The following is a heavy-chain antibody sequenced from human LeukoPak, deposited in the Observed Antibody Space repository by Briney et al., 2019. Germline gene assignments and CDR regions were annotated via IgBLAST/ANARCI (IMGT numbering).Heavy chain of an antibody. D-gene: IGHD3-3*01. CDR3: ATSWFGAIIGDVFGMDV. CDR2: SDLDDGET. V-gene: IGHV1-24*01. J-gene: IGHJ6*04. CDR1: GYTLTELS. Sequence: ASVNVSCKVSGYTLTELSMHWGREAPGKGLESEGGSDLDDGETNSAQTFQGRVTMTADTSTDTAYMDLSSLRSEDTAVYYCATSWFGAIIGDVFGMDVWGKGATVTVSS.